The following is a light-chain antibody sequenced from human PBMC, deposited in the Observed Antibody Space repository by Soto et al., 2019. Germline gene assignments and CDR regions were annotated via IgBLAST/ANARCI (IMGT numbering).Light chain of an antibody. CDR2: AAS. J-gene: IGKJ5*01. Sequence: EIEMTQSPATLSLAPGERVTLSCRASESVSTNLAWYQQKAGQAPRLLIYAASTRATGIPARFSGSGSGTEFTLTISSLQSEDFAVYYCQQRSNWPPTFGQGTRLEIK. V-gene: IGKV3-15*01. CDR1: ESVSTN. CDR3: QQRSNWPPT.